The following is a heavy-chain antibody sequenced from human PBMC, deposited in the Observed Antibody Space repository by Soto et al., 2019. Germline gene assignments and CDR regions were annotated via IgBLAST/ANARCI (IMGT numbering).Heavy chain of an antibody. CDR2: ISAYNGNT. CDR1: GYTFTGYG. Sequence: ASVKVSCKASGYTFTGYGTSWVRQAPGQGLEWMGWISAYNGNTNYAQKLQGRVTMTTDTSTSTAYMELRSLRSDDTAVYYCARTISSSCYRGYYYYGIDVWGQGTTVTVSS. D-gene: IGHD6-13*01. J-gene: IGHJ6*02. CDR3: ARTISSSCYRGYYYYGIDV. V-gene: IGHV1-18*01.